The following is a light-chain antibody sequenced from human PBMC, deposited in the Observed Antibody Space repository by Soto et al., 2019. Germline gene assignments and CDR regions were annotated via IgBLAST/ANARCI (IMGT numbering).Light chain of an antibody. V-gene: IGLV1-40*01. Sequence: QSVLTQPPSVSGAPGQRVTISCTGSSSNIGAGYDVHWYQQLPGTAPKPLISANSNRPSGVPDRFSGSKSGTSASLAITGLQAEDEADYYCQSYDGSLSALFGGGTKLTVL. CDR2: ANS. J-gene: IGLJ3*02. CDR3: QSYDGSLSAL. CDR1: SSNIGAGYD.